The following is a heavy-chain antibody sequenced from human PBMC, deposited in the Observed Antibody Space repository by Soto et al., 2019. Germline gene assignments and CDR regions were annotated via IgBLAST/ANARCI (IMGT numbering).Heavy chain of an antibody. J-gene: IGHJ4*02. V-gene: IGHV3-30-3*01. CDR1: GFTFSSYA. Sequence: QVQLVESGGGVVQPGRSLRLSCAASGFTFSSYAMHWVRQAPGKGLEWVAVISYDGSNKCYADSVKGRFTISRDNSKNTLYLQMNSLRAEDTAVYYCAREDAGSDSEFDYWGQGTLVTVSS. CDR3: AREDAGSDSEFDY. CDR2: ISYDGSNK.